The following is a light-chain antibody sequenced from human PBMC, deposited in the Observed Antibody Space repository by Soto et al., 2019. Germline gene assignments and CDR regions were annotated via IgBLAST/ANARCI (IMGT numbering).Light chain of an antibody. Sequence: IVMTQSPATLSVSPCEIATLSCSSSQSVSSNLAWYQQKPGQAPRLLIYGASTRATGIPARFSGSWSGADFTLTISSLEPEDSAVYYCQHRGNWPPTWTFGQGTKVDIK. CDR3: QHRGNWPPTWT. CDR1: QSVSSN. V-gene: IGKV3-15*01. J-gene: IGKJ1*01. CDR2: GAS.